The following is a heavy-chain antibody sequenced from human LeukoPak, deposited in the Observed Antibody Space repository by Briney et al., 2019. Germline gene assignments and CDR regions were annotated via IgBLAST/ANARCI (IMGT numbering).Heavy chain of an antibody. Sequence: ASVKVSCKASGYTFTSYDINWVRQATGQGLEWMGWMNPNSGNTGYAQKFQGRVTMTRNTSISTAYMELSSLRSEDTAVYYCARVMGMRAAAGTTIDVWGQGTTVTVSS. D-gene: IGHD6-13*01. V-gene: IGHV1-8*01. CDR1: GYTFTSYD. CDR2: MNPNSGNT. J-gene: IGHJ6*02. CDR3: ARVMGMRAAAGTTIDV.